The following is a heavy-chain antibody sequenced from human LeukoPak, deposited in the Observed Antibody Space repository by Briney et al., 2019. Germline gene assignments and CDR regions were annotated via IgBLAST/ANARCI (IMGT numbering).Heavy chain of an antibody. Sequence: SETLSLTCTVSGGSISSYYWSWIRQPPGKGLEWIGYIYYSGSTNYNPSLKSRVTISVDTSNNQFSLKLSSVTAADTAVYYCARGILTGPIYAFDIWGQGTMVTVFS. J-gene: IGHJ3*02. CDR2: IYYSGST. CDR1: GGSISSYY. V-gene: IGHV4-59*01. D-gene: IGHD3-9*01. CDR3: ARGILTGPIYAFDI.